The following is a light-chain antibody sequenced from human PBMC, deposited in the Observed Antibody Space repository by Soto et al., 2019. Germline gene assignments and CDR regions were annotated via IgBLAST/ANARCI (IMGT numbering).Light chain of an antibody. Sequence: EIQMTQSTSSLSASVEDGVIITCRASQSISNHLNWYQQKPGKAPKLLIFAASSLASGVPSRFSGSGSGTEFTLTISSLQPEDFATYFCQQLNSYPLTFGQGTRLEI. CDR3: QQLNSYPLT. J-gene: IGKJ5*01. V-gene: IGKV1-17*01. CDR2: AAS. CDR1: QSISNH.